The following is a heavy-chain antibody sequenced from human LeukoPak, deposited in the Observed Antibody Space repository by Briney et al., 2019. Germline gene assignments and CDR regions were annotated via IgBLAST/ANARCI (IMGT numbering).Heavy chain of an antibody. CDR3: ARGHERQRLVHHY. V-gene: IGHV1-8*01. CDR1: GYTFSSYD. J-gene: IGHJ4*02. CDR2: MNPNSGNT. D-gene: IGHD6-13*01. Sequence: ASVKVSCKASGYTFSSYDINWVRQATGQGLEWMGWMNPNSGNTGYAQKFQGRVTMTRNTSISTAYMELSSLRSEDTAVYYCARGHERQRLVHHYWGQGTLVTVSS.